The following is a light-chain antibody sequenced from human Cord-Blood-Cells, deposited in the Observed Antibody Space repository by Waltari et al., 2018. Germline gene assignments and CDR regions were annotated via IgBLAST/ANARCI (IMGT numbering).Light chain of an antibody. CDR2: GNS. J-gene: IGLJ3*02. V-gene: IGLV1-40*01. Sequence: QSVLTQPPSVSGAPGQRVTIPCTGSSSTIGAGYDVQWYKQLPGTAPKLLIYGNSNRPSGVPDRFSGSKSGTSASLAITGLQAEDEADYYCQSYDSSLNWVFGGGTKLTVL. CDR1: SSTIGAGYD. CDR3: QSYDSSLNWV.